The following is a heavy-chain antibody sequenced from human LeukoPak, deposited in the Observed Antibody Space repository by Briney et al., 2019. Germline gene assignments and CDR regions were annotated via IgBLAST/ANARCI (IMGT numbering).Heavy chain of an antibody. V-gene: IGHV3-48*04. J-gene: IGHJ4*02. D-gene: IGHD5-18*01. Sequence: GGSLRLSCAASGFTFSSYSMSWVRQAPGKGLEWVSYISSSTSTIYYADSVKGRFTISRDNAKNSLYLQMDSLRAEDTAVYYCASSGYSYGFVAVTTPPDYWGQGTLVTVSS. CDR2: ISSSTSTI. CDR1: GFTFSSYS. CDR3: ASSGYSYGFVAVTTPPDY.